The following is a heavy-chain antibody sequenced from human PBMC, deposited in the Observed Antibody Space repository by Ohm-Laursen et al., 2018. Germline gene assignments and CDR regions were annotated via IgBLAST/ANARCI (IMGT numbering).Heavy chain of an antibody. V-gene: IGHV3-48*03. CDR2: ISSSGSTI. CDR3: AKVTYSSVWHFFDS. D-gene: IGHD6-19*01. CDR1: GFTFSHYE. J-gene: IGHJ4*02. Sequence: SLRLSCAASGFTFSHYEMNWVRQAPGKGLEWVSYISSSGSTIYYADSVKGRFTISRDNAKSSLYLQMNSLRAEDTAVYYCAKVTYSSVWHFFDSWGQGTLVTVSS.